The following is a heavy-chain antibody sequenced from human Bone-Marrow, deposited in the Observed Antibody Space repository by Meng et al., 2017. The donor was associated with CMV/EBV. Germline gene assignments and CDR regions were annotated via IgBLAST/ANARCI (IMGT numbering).Heavy chain of an antibody. D-gene: IGHD2-2*01. J-gene: IGHJ6*01. V-gene: IGHV3-21*01. CDR2: ISSSSSYI. CDR3: ARDRYCSSTSCYGDYYYYGMNV. Sequence: GESLKISCAASGFIFSDHYMSRVRQAPGKGLEWVSSISSSSSYIYYADSVKGRFTISRDNAKNSLYLQMNSLRAEDTAVYYCARDRYCSSTSCYGDYYYYGMNVWGQGPTVTVSS. CDR1: GFIFSDHY.